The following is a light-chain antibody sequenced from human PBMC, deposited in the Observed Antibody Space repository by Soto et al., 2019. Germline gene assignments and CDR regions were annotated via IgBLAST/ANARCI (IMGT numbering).Light chain of an antibody. CDR3: QQYNIWPPLYT. J-gene: IGKJ2*01. V-gene: IGKV3-11*01. CDR2: DAS. CDR1: QSVSSY. Sequence: EIVLTQSPATLSLSPGERATLSCRASQSVSSYLAWYQQKPGQAPRLLIYDASNRATGIPARFSGSGSGTDFTLTISSLEPEDFAVYYCQQYNIWPPLYTFGQGTKL.